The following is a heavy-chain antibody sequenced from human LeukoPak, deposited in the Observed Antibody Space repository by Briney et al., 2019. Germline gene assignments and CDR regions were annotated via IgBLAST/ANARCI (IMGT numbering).Heavy chain of an antibody. CDR1: GGSISSGGYY. CDR3: ARDLGDTYYFDTTGGHPFDI. J-gene: IGHJ3*02. D-gene: IGHD3-22*01. Sequence: SETLSLTCTVSGGSISSGGYYWSWIRQHPGTGLEWIGYIYYSGSTYYNPSLKGRVTISVDTSKNQFSLKLSSVTAADTAVYYCARDLGDTYYFDTTGGHPFDIWGQGTLVTVSS. V-gene: IGHV4-31*03. CDR2: IYYSGST.